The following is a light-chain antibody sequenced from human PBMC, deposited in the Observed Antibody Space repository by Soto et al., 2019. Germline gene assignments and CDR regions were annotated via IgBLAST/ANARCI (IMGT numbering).Light chain of an antibody. CDR2: EVS. CDR3: NSYTNNNTFV. J-gene: IGLJ1*01. Sequence: QSALTQPASVSGSPGQSITISCTGTSSDVGGYNYVSWFQQHPGKAPKLMIYEVSNRPSGVPNRFSGSRSGNTASLTISGLQSEDEAEYYCNSYTNNNTFVFGTGTKVTVL. V-gene: IGLV2-14*01. CDR1: SSDVGGYNY.